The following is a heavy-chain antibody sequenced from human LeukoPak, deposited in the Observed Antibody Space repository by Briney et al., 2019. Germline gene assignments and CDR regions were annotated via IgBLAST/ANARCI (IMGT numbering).Heavy chain of an antibody. J-gene: IGHJ5*02. Sequence: SETLSLTCTVSGGSISSYYWSWIRQPPGKGLEWIGYIYYSGSTNYNPSLKSRVTISVDTSKNQFSLKLSSVTAADTAVYYCARGVPFDPWGQGTLVTVSS. CDR2: IYYSGST. V-gene: IGHV4-59*01. CDR3: ARGVPFDP. CDR1: GGSISSYY.